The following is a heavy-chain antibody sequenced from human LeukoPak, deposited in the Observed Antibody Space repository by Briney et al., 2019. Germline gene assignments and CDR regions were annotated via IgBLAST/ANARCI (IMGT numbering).Heavy chain of an antibody. J-gene: IGHJ4*02. V-gene: IGHV4-59*01. CDR3: ARSPDGYRYAYFNY. CDR1: GCSISTYY. D-gene: IGHD5-18*01. CDR2: IYYSGSF. Sequence: SETLSLTCTVSGCSISTYYWSWIRQPPGKGLEWIGYIYYSGSFNYNPSLKSRVTISSDTSKKQFSMKLSSVIAADTAVYYCARSPDGYRYAYFNYWGQVTLVTVSS.